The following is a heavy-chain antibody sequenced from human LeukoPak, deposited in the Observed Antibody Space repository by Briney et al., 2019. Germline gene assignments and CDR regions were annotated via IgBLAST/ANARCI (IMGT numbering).Heavy chain of an antibody. V-gene: IGHV4-59*08. Sequence: PPETLSLTCIVSGDSISSYYWSWIRQPPGXXXXXXXYIFHSGNPNYNPSLXSXVTXSIDTSKNQFSLRLSSVTAADTAVYYCARQPYTIGAYYFDYWGPGTLVSVSS. J-gene: IGHJ4*02. CDR1: GDSISSYY. CDR3: ARQPYTIGAYYFDY. D-gene: IGHD1-26*01. CDR2: IFHSGNP.